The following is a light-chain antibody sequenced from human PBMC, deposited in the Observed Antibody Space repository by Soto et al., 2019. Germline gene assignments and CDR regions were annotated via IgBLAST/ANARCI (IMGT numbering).Light chain of an antibody. CDR2: DTL. Sequence: EIVMTQSPATLSVSPGERATLSCRASQSVGSNLAWYQQRPGQAPRLLIYDTLTRATGIPSRFSGSGSGTEFTLTISSLQSEDFAIYYCQQYNNWPPWTFGQGTKVEIK. CDR3: QQYNNWPPWT. V-gene: IGKV3-15*01. J-gene: IGKJ1*01. CDR1: QSVGSN.